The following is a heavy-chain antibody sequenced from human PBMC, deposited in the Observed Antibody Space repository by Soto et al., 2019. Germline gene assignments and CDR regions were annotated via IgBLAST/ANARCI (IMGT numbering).Heavy chain of an antibody. Sequence: GGSLRLSCAASGFTFSSYAMSWVRQAPGKGLEWVSAISGSGGSTYYADSVKGRFTISRDNSKNTLYLQMNSLRAEDTAVYYCAKGPPVYYDVWSGYYQPYYYYGMDVWGQGXTVTVSS. J-gene: IGHJ6*02. V-gene: IGHV3-23*01. D-gene: IGHD3-3*01. CDR1: GFTFSSYA. CDR3: AKGPPVYYDVWSGYYQPYYYYGMDV. CDR2: ISGSGGST.